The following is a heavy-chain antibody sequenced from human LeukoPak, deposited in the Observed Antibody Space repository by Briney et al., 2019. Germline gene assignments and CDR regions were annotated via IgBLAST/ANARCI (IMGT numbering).Heavy chain of an antibody. J-gene: IGHJ4*02. V-gene: IGHV3-73*01. CDR3: ARGAVKPAISDY. Sequence: GGSLRLSCAASGFTFSGSAMHWVRQASGKGLEWVGRIRSKANSYATTYAASVNGRFTISRDNSKNTLYLQMNSLRAEDTAVYYCARGAVKPAISDYWGQGTLVTVSS. D-gene: IGHD1-14*01. CDR2: IRSKANSYAT. CDR1: GFTFSGSA.